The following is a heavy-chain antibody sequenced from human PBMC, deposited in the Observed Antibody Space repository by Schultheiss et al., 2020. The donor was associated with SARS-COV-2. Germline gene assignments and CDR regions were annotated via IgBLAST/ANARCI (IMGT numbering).Heavy chain of an antibody. Sequence: GGSLRLSCEGSGYTFTTYWIGWVRQMPGKGLEWMGIIYPGDSDTRYSPSFQGQVTISADKSISTAYLQWSSLKASDTAMYYCARRDDGMDVWGQGTTVTVAS. CDR2: IYPGDSDT. CDR3: ARRDDGMDV. CDR1: GYTFTTYW. V-gene: IGHV5-51*01. D-gene: IGHD2-21*02. J-gene: IGHJ6*02.